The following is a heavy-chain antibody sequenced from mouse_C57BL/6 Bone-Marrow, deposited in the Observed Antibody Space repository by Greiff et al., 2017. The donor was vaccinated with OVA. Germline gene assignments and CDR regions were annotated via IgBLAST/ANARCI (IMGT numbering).Heavy chain of an antibody. CDR3: GKASGIYFYAMDY. CDR1: GYTFTSYG. Sequence: VQLQQSGAELVRPGSSVKMSCKTSGYTFTSYGINWVKQRPGQGLEWIGYIYIGNGYTEYNEKFKGKATLTSDTSSSTAYMQLSSLTSEYSPIYFRGKASGIYFYAMDYWGQETSVTVSS. V-gene: IGHV1-58*01. CDR2: IYIGNGYT. D-gene: IGHD3-1*01. J-gene: IGHJ4*01.